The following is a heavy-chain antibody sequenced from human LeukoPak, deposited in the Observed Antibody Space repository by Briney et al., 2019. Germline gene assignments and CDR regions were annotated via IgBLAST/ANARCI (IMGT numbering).Heavy chain of an antibody. D-gene: IGHD6-13*01. CDR3: ARLHSSSWYSYQYGVDV. Sequence: TSETLSLTCAVSGGSISSYFWSWIRQPAGKGLEWIGRIYTSGSTNYNPSLKSRVTMSVDTSKNQFSLKLSSVTAADTAVYYCARLHSSSWYSYQYGVDVWGQGTTVTVSS. J-gene: IGHJ6*02. CDR1: GGSISSYF. V-gene: IGHV4-4*07. CDR2: IYTSGST.